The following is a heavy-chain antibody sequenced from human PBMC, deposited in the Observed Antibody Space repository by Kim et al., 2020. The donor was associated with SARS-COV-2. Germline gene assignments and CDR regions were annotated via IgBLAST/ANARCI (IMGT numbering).Heavy chain of an antibody. J-gene: IGHJ4*02. V-gene: IGHV4-59*08. CDR1: GGSISSYY. D-gene: IGHD6-19*01. Sequence: SETLSLTCTVSGGSISSYYWSWIRQPPGKGLEWIGFIYYSGSTNYNPSLKSRVTISVDTSKNQFSLKLSSVTAADTAVYYCARRESSGWYYFDYWGQGTLVTVSS. CDR2: IYYSGST. CDR3: ARRESSGWYYFDY.